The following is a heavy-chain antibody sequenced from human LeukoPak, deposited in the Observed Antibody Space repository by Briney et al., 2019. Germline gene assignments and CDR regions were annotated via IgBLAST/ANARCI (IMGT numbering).Heavy chain of an antibody. CDR3: ARDLIASSSWHYYYYYYMDV. J-gene: IGHJ6*03. Sequence: GASVKVSCKASGYTFTGYYMHWVRQAPGQGLEWMGWNNPNSGGTNYAQKFQGRVTMTRDTSISTAYMELSRLRSDDTAVYYCARDLIASSSWHYYYYYYMDVWGKGTTVTASS. CDR2: NNPNSGGT. CDR1: GYTFTGYY. V-gene: IGHV1-2*02. D-gene: IGHD6-13*01.